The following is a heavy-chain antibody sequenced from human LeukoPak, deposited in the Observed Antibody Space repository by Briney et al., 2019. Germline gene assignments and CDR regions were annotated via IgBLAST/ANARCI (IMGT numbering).Heavy chain of an antibody. J-gene: IGHJ6*03. CDR1: GGSISNKY. V-gene: IGHV4-59*01. Sequence: SETLSLTCTVSGGSISNKYWSWIRQPPGKGLEWIGYIYYSGSTNYNPSLKSRVTILVDTSKNQFSLKLSSVTAADTAVYYCASVSPFRGVIGYYYYYYMDVWGKGTTVTISS. CDR3: ASVSPFRGVIGYYYYYYMDV. D-gene: IGHD3-10*01. CDR2: IYYSGST.